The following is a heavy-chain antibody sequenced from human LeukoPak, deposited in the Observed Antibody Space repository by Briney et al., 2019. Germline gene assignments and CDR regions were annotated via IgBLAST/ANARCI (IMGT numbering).Heavy chain of an antibody. Sequence: SETLSLTCTVSGVSISSSNSYWGWIRQPPGKGLECIGSFHYSGNTYDDASLKRQVSICIDTSNNQFSLRLTSVSAADPAVYYCARQTGSGLFILPGGQGTLVTVSS. CDR2: FHYSGNT. CDR3: ARQTGSGLFILP. V-gene: IGHV4-39*01. D-gene: IGHD3/OR15-3a*01. CDR1: GVSISSSNSY. J-gene: IGHJ4*02.